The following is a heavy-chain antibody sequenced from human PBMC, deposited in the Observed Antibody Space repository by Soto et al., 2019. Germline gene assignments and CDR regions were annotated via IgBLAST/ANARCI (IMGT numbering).Heavy chain of an antibody. V-gene: IGHV1-2*02. CDR2: INAHSGGT. J-gene: IGHJ5*02. CDR1: GFSFTGYY. D-gene: IGHD6-6*01. Sequence: ASVKVSCKASGFSFTGYYIHWLRQAPGQGLEWMGWINAHSGGTEYAQKFQGRVTLTRDTSIATAYLTLTSLTSDDTALYYCAKDLTRQLAYWLDPWGQGTQVTVST. CDR3: AKDLTRQLAYWLDP.